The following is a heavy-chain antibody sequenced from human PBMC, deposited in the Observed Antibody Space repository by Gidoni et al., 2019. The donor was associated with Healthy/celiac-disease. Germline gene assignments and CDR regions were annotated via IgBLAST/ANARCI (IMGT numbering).Heavy chain of an antibody. Sequence: EVQLVESGGGLVKPGGSLRLSCAASGFTFSNAGMSWVRQAPGKGLEWVGRIKSKTDGGTTDYAAPVKGRFTISRDDSKNTLYLQMNSLKTEDTAVYYCTTDPHQLPWGGVDYWGQGTLVTVSS. CDR2: IKSKTDGGTT. J-gene: IGHJ4*02. V-gene: IGHV3-15*01. CDR1: GFTFSNAG. CDR3: TTDPHQLPWGGVDY. D-gene: IGHD2-2*01.